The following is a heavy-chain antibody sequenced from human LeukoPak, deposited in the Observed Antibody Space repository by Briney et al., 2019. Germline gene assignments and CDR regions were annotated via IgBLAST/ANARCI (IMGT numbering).Heavy chain of an antibody. CDR2: IIPIFGTA. CDR3: ARGLDTAMVTSWFDAFDI. Sequence: SVKVSCKAYGGTFSSYAISWVRQAPGQGLEWMGRIIPIFGTANYAQKFQGRVTITTDESTSTAYMEMSSLRSEDTAVYYCARGLDTAMVTSWFDAFDIWGQGTMVTVSS. CDR1: GGTFSSYA. D-gene: IGHD5-18*01. J-gene: IGHJ3*02. V-gene: IGHV1-69*05.